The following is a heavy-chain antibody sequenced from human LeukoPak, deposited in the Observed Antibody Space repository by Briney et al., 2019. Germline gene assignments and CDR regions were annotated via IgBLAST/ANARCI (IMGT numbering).Heavy chain of an antibody. D-gene: IGHD3-22*01. CDR2: INPSGGST. V-gene: IGHV1-46*01. Sequence: ASVKVSCKASGYTFTSYYMHWVRQAPGQGLEWMGIINPSGGSTSYAQKFQGRVTMTRDTSTSTVYMELSSLRSEDTAVYYCARDCGYYDSSSYYSNWFDPWGQGTLVTVSS. CDR1: GYTFTSYY. CDR3: ARDCGYYDSSSYYSNWFDP. J-gene: IGHJ5*02.